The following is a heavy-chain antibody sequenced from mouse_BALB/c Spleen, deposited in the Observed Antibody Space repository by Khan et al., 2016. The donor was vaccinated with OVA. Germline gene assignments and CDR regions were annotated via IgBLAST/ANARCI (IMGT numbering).Heavy chain of an antibody. CDR3: VSPNWFVY. V-gene: IGHV14-3*02. CDR1: GFKIKDTY. CDR2: IDPAIDNT. Sequence: VQLQQPGAELVKPGASVKLSCTASGFKIKDTYMHWVKQRPEQGLEWIGRIDPAIDNTRYDPKFQDKATITADTSSNTSYLQLSSLTSEDTAVYYCVSPNWFVYWGQGTLVTVSA. J-gene: IGHJ3*01.